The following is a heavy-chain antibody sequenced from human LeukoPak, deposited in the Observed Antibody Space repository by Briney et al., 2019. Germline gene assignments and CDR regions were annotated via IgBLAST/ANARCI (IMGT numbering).Heavy chain of an antibody. CDR2: ISGSGGST. V-gene: IGHV3-23*01. CDR1: GFTFSSYA. D-gene: IGHD3-10*01. CDR3: AKDPGDEYYFDY. Sequence: GGSLRLSCAASGFTFSSYAVSWVRQAPGKGLEWVSAISGSGGSTYYADSVKGRFTISRDNSKNTLYLQMNSLRAEDTAVYYCAKDPGDEYYFDYWGQGTLVTVSS. J-gene: IGHJ4*02.